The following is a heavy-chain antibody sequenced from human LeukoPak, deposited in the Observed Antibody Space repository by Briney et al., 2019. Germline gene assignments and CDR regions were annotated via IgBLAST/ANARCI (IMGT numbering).Heavy chain of an antibody. J-gene: IGHJ3*02. V-gene: IGHV3-21*01. Sequence: GGSLRLSCAASGFTFSTYSMNWVRQAPGKGLEWVSSMSSSSSYIYHADSVKGRFTISRDNAKNSLYLQMSSLRAEDTAVYFCAREVREAFDIWGQGTMVTVSS. CDR1: GFTFSTYS. CDR3: AREVREAFDI. CDR2: MSSSSSYI.